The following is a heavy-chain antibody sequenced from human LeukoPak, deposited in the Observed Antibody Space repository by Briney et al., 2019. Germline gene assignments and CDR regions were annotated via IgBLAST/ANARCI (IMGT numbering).Heavy chain of an antibody. Sequence: PSETLSLTCTVSGGSISSSSYYWGWIRQPPGKGLEWIGSIYYSGSTYYNPSLKSRVTISVDTSKNQFSLKLGSVTAADTAVYYCARVSGGAGETFDYWGQGTLVTVSS. J-gene: IGHJ4*02. CDR3: ARVSGGAGETFDY. V-gene: IGHV4-39*07. D-gene: IGHD2-8*02. CDR1: GGSISSSSYY. CDR2: IYYSGST.